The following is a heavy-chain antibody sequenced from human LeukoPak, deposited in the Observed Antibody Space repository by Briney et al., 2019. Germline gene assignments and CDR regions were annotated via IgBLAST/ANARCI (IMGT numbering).Heavy chain of an antibody. V-gene: IGHV3-48*03. CDR3: ASTITTLGEFDY. CDR2: ISSSGSTI. CDR1: GFTFSSYE. D-gene: IGHD3-3*01. J-gene: IGHJ4*02. Sequence: GGSLRLSCAASGFTFSSYEMNWARQAPGKVLEWVSYISSSGSTIYYADAVKGRFTISRDNAKNSLYLQMNSLRAEDTAVYDCASTITTLGEFDYWGQGTLVTVSS.